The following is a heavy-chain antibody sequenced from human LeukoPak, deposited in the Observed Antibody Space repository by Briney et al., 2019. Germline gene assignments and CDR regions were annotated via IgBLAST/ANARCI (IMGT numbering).Heavy chain of an antibody. CDR3: AKGYESSGYSAAWFDP. Sequence: QPGGSLRLSCAASGFTFSSYAMSWVRQAPGKGLEWVSAISGSGGSTYYADSVKGRVTISRDNFKNTLYLQMNSRRAEGTAVYYCAKGYESSGYSAAWFDPGGEGTLVTVS. V-gene: IGHV3-23*01. CDR1: GFTFSSYA. J-gene: IGHJ5*02. D-gene: IGHD3-22*01. CDR2: ISGSGGST.